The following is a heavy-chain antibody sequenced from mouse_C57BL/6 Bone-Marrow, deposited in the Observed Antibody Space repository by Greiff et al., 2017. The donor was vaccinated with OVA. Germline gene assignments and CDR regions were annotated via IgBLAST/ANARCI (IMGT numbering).Heavy chain of an antibody. J-gene: IGHJ3*01. CDR2: ISSGSSTI. CDR1: GFTFSDYG. CDR3: ADGYPSWFAY. V-gene: IGHV5-17*01. D-gene: IGHD2-3*01. Sequence: EVKVVESGGGLVKPGGSLKLSCAASGFTFSDYGMHWVRQAPEKGLEWVAYISSGSSTICYADTVKGRFTIYRDNAKTTLFLQMTSLRSEDTAMYYCADGYPSWFAYWGQGTLVTVSA.